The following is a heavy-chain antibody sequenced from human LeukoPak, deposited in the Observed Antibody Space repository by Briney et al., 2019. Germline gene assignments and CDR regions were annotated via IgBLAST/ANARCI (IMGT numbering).Heavy chain of an antibody. J-gene: IGHJ6*02. V-gene: IGHV1-18*01. CDR3: ARDRGGYSSSRYYYGMDV. D-gene: IGHD6-6*01. CDR2: ISAYNGNT. CDR1: GYTFTSYG. Sequence: ASVKVSCKASGYTFTSYGISWVRQAPGQGLEWMGWISAYNGNTNYAQKLQGRVAMTTDTSTSTAYMELRSLRSDDTAVYYCARDRGGYSSSRYYYGMDVWGQGTTVTVSS.